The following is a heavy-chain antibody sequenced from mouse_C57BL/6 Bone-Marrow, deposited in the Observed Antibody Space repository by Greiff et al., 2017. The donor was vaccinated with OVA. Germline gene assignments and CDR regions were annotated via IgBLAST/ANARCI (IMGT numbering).Heavy chain of an antibody. D-gene: IGHD2-4*01. J-gene: IGHJ3*01. CDR2: ISSGGSYT. V-gene: IGHV5-6*01. CDR3: ARPHYDY. Sequence: EVNLVESGGDLVKPGGSLKLSCAASGFTFSSYGMSWVRQTPDKRLEWVATISSGGSYTYYPDSVKGRFTISRDNAKNTLYLQLSSLKSEDTAMYYCARPHYDYWGQGTLVTVSA. CDR1: GFTFSSYG.